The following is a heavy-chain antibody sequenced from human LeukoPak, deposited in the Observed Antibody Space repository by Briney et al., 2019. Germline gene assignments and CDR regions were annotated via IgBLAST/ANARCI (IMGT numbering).Heavy chain of an antibody. J-gene: IGHJ5*02. D-gene: IGHD4-17*01. Sequence: SETLSLTCAVYGGSFSDYYWSWIRQPPGKGLEWIGEINHSGSTNYNPSLKSRVTISVDTSKNQFSLKLSSVTAADTAVYYCAQGHDYGDYLNWFDPWGQGPLVTVSS. V-gene: IGHV4-34*01. CDR2: INHSGST. CDR1: GGSFSDYY. CDR3: AQGHDYGDYLNWFDP.